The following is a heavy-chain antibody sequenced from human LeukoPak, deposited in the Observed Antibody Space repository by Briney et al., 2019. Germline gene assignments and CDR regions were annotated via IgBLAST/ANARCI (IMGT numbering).Heavy chain of an antibody. Sequence: GGSLRLSCAASGFTFSSYAMSWVRQAPGKGLEWVSAISGSGGSTYYADSVKGRFTISRDNSKNTLYLQMNSLRAEDTAVYYCARTYYYDSSGYYYDGYFDYWGQGTLVTVSS. V-gene: IGHV3-23*01. CDR1: GFTFSSYA. D-gene: IGHD3-22*01. J-gene: IGHJ4*02. CDR2: ISGSGGST. CDR3: ARTYYYDSSGYYYDGYFDY.